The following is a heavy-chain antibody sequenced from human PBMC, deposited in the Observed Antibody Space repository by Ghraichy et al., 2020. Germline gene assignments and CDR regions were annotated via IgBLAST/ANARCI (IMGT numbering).Heavy chain of an antibody. J-gene: IGHJ4*02. V-gene: IGHV4-39*01. D-gene: IGHD3-16*01. CDR2: IYYSGST. Sequence: SETLSLTCTVSGGSISSSSYYWGWIRQPPGKGLEWIGSIYYSGSTYYNPSLKSRVTISVDTSKNQFSLKLSSVTAADTAVYYCARQKLDTLGGSSDDYWGQGTLVTVSS. CDR1: GGSISSSSYY. CDR3: ARQKLDTLGGSSDDY.